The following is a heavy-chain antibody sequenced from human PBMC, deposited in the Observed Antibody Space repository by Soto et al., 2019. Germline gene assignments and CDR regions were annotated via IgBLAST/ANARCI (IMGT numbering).Heavy chain of an antibody. CDR1: GFTFSSYA. Sequence: LRLSCAASGFTFSSYAMSWVRQAPGKGLEWVSAISGSGGSTYYADSVKGRSTISRDNSKNTLYLQMNSLRAEDTAVYYCAKGCSSTSCYAGYYYYYMDVWAKGTKVTVSS. CDR2: ISGSGGST. J-gene: IGHJ6*03. D-gene: IGHD2-2*01. CDR3: AKGCSSTSCYAGYYYYYMDV. V-gene: IGHV3-23*01.